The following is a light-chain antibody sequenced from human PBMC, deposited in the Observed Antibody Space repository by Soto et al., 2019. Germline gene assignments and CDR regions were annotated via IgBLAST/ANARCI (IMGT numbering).Light chain of an antibody. V-gene: IGKV2-28*01. J-gene: IGKJ1*01. Sequence: DSVMTQSPLSLPVTPGEPASISCRASQSLLHSNGYNYLDWYLQKPGQSPQLLIYLGSNRASGVTDRFSGSGSGTDFTLKISRVEAEDVGVYHCMQALQTPRTFGQGTKVEI. CDR1: QSLLHSNGYNY. CDR3: MQALQTPRT. CDR2: LGS.